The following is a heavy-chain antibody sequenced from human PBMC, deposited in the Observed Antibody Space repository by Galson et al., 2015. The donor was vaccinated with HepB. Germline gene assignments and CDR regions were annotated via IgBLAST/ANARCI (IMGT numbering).Heavy chain of an antibody. V-gene: IGHV1-69*13. D-gene: IGHD2-2*01. CDR1: GGGFRSYA. CDR3: ATHCSSTSCHPADDY. CDR2: IIPIFGTT. Sequence: SVKVSCKASGGGFRSYATSWVRQAPGQGLEWMGGIIPIFGTTHYAHNFQGRVTITADDSTSTTYMELSSLRSEDTAVYYCATHCSSTSCHPADDYWGQGTLVTVSS. J-gene: IGHJ4*02.